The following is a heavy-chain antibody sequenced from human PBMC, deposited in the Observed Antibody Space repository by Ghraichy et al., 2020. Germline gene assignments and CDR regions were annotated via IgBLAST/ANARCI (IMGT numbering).Heavy chain of an antibody. CDR2: LSENGGRT. Sequence: ETLSLTCAASGFNFRNYAMGWVRQAPGKGLEWVSSLSENGGRTYYADSVKGRFTISRDNSKNTVFLQMNSLRVEDTALYYCTRRAQQQLIWNWFDPWGQGTLVTVSS. J-gene: IGHJ5*02. D-gene: IGHD1-1*01. V-gene: IGHV3-23*01. CDR1: GFNFRNYA. CDR3: TRRAQQQLIWNWFDP.